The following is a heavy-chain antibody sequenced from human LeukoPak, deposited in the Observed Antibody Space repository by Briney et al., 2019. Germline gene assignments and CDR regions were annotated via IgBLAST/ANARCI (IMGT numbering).Heavy chain of an antibody. CDR3: ARALSYCSSTSCYNNWFDP. J-gene: IGHJ5*02. V-gene: IGHV4-38-2*02. CDR2: IYHSGST. Sequence: SETLSLTCTVSGYSISSGYYWGWIRQAPGKGLEWIGSIYHSGSTYYNPSLKSRVTISVDTSKNQFSLKLSSVTAADTAVYYCARALSYCSSTSCYNNWFDPWGQGTLVTVSS. CDR1: GYSISSGYY. D-gene: IGHD2-2*02.